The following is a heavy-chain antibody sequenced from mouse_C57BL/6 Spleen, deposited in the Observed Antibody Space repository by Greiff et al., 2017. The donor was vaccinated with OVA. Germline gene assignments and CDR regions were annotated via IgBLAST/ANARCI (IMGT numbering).Heavy chain of an antibody. D-gene: IGHD2-5*01. CDR3: ARGEAYYSNYYAMDY. CDR2: INPNNGGT. J-gene: IGHJ4*01. Sequence: EVKLQQSGPELVKPGASVKIPCKASGYTFTDYNMDWVKQSPGKSLEWIGAINPNNGGTIYNPTFTGKATLTVDKSSSTAYMELRSLTSEDTAVYYCARGEAYYSNYYAMDYWGQGTSVTVSS. V-gene: IGHV1-18*01. CDR1: GYTFTDYN.